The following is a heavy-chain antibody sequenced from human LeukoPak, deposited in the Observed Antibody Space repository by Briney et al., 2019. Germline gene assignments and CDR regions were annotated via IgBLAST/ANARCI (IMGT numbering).Heavy chain of an antibody. D-gene: IGHD2-2*01. Sequence: GASLRLSCAASGFTFSSYAMSWVRQPPGKGLEWVSAISGNGDSTYYADSVKGRFTISRDISKNTLYLQMNSLRAEDTAVYYCAKGGWYQLHYNWFDPGRQGTLV. CDR3: AKGGWYQLHYNWFDP. CDR2: ISGNGDST. J-gene: IGHJ5*02. CDR1: GFTFSSYA. V-gene: IGHV3-23*01.